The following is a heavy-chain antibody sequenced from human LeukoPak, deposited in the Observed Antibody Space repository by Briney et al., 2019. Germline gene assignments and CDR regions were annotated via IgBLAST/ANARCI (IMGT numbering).Heavy chain of an antibody. D-gene: IGHD6-19*01. V-gene: IGHV4-39*07. J-gene: IGHJ4*02. CDR1: GGSISSSSYY. Sequence: PSETLSLTCTVSGGSISSSSYYWGWIRQPPGKGQEWIGSIYYSGSTYYNPSLKSRVTISVDTSKNQFSLKLSSVTAADTAVYYCARDLVGSSGWYEAGNPFDYWGQGILVTVSS. CDR2: IYYSGST. CDR3: ARDLVGSSGWYEAGNPFDY.